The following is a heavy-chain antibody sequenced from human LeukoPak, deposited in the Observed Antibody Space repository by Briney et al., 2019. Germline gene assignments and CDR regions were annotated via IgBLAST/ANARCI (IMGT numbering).Heavy chain of an antibody. CDR3: ARGEFICTINTWYASALDS. J-gene: IGHJ4*02. CDR1: GYTFTSYA. CDR2: IRAHNGDT. Sequence: SVKVSCKASGYTFTSYAISWVRQAPGQGLEGMGWIRAHNGDTNHAQQIQGRVTMTKDTSTGTAYMELRSLRSGDTAVYYWARGEFICTINTWYASALDSWGQGNLVTVSS. D-gene: IGHD2-8*01. V-gene: IGHV1-18*01.